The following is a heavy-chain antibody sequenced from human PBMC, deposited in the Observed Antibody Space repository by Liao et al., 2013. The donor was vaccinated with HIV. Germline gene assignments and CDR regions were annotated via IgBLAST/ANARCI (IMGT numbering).Heavy chain of an antibody. V-gene: IGHV4-30-4*08. J-gene: IGHJ4*02. Sequence: QVQLQESGPGLVRPSQTLSLSCTASGESINSVPYYWSWIRQPPGKGLEWIGYIYYTGSTYYNPSLKSRVTISVDTSKNQFSLKLSSVTAADTAVYYCTRGPYTYSTLWGQGTLVTVSS. CDR1: GESINSVPYY. D-gene: IGHD5-24*01. CDR2: IYYTGST. CDR3: TRGPYTYSTL.